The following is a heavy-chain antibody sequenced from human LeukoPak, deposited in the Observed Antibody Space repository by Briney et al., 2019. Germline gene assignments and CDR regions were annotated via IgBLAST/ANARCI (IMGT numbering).Heavy chain of an antibody. D-gene: IGHD4-11*01. Sequence: PSETLSLTCAVYGGSFSGYYWSWIRQPPGKGLEWIGEINHSGSTNYNPSLKSRVTISVDTSKNQFSLKLGSVTAADTAVYYCARMNATTPHFDYWGQGTLVTVSS. V-gene: IGHV4-34*01. CDR2: INHSGST. CDR1: GGSFSGYY. J-gene: IGHJ4*02. CDR3: ARMNATTPHFDY.